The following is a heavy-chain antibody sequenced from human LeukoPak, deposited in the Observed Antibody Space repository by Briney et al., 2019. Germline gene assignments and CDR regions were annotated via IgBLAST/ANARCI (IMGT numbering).Heavy chain of an antibody. CDR3: AKDRGYCSGGNCYNQYGMDV. Sequence: GTSLRLSCAASGFRFSNYAMNWVRQPPGKGLDGVAIRSYHGRSVDYADSVKGRFTMSRDNSKNTLSLQMNSLRAEDTAVYYCAKDRGYCSGGNCYNQYGMDVWGQGTTVTVSS. CDR1: GFRFSNYA. D-gene: IGHD2-15*01. V-gene: IGHV3-30-3*02. J-gene: IGHJ6*02. CDR2: RSYHGRSV.